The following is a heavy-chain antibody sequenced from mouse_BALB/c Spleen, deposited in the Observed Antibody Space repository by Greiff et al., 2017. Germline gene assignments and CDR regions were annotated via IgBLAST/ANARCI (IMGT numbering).Heavy chain of an antibody. CDR3: ARLGTTVVATNYFDY. D-gene: IGHD1-1*01. CDR2: IYPGDGDT. J-gene: IGHJ2*01. V-gene: IGHV1-80*01. Sequence: QVQLQQSGAELVRPGSSVKISCKASGYAFSSYWMNWVKQRPGQGLEWIGQIYPGDGDTNYNGKFKGKATLTADKSSSTAYMQLSSLTSEDSAVYFCARLGTTVVATNYFDYWGQGTTLTVSS. CDR1: GYAFSSYW.